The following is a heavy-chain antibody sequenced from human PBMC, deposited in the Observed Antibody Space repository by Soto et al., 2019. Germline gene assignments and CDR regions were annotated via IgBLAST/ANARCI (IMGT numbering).Heavy chain of an antibody. J-gene: IGHJ5*02. D-gene: IGHD6-13*01. Sequence: QVQLVESGGGVVQPGRSLRLSSAASGFDFNTYGLHWVRQAPGKGLEWVAAISFDGGNQYYADSVKGRFTISRDKSNSTLYLQMNSLGAEDTATYFCAKDSSVTAAGSGGWFDPWGPGTLVIVSS. CDR2: ISFDGGNQ. CDR1: GFDFNTYG. V-gene: IGHV3-30*18. CDR3: AKDSSVTAAGSGGWFDP.